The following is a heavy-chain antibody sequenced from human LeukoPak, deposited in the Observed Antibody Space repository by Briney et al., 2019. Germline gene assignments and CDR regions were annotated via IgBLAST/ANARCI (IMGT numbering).Heavy chain of an antibody. CDR2: IYYSGST. CDR3: ARVGAYDSSGYPSGENYYMDV. D-gene: IGHD3-22*01. V-gene: IGHV4-39*07. CDR1: GGSISSSSYY. Sequence: PSETLSLTCTVSGGSISSSSYYWGWIRQPPGKGLEWIGSIYYSGSTYYNPSLKSRVTVSVDTSKNQFSLKLSSVTAADTAVYYCARVGAYDSSGYPSGENYYMDVWGKGTTVTVSS. J-gene: IGHJ6*03.